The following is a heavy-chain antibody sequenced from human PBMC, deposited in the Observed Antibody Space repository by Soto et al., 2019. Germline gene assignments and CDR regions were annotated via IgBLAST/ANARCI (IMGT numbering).Heavy chain of an antibody. CDR3: ARDITMIVAAERAFGI. Sequence: GGSLRLSCAASGFTFSSYWTSWVRQAPGKGLEWVANIKQDGSEKYYVDSVKGRFTISRDNAKNSLYLQMNSLRAEDTAVYYCARDITMIVAAERAFGIWGQGTMVTVSS. D-gene: IGHD3-22*01. CDR2: IKQDGSEK. J-gene: IGHJ3*02. V-gene: IGHV3-7*01. CDR1: GFTFSSYW.